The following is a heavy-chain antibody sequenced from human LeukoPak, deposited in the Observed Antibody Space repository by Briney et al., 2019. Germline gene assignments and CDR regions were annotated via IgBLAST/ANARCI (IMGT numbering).Heavy chain of an antibody. CDR1: GFTLSSHS. CDR2: ISSRSSYI. J-gene: IGHJ4*02. D-gene: IGHD3-22*01. V-gene: IGHV3-21*01. Sequence: GGSLRLSCAASGFTLSSHSMTWVRQAPGKGLEWVSSISSRSSYIYYADSMKGRFTISRDNAKNSLYMQMNSLRAEDTAVYYCARNYYDSSGYYGSVDYWGQGTLVTVSS. CDR3: ARNYYDSSGYYGSVDY.